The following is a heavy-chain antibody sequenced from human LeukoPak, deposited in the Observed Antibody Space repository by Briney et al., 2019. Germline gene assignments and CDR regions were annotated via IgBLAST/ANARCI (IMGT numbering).Heavy chain of an antibody. D-gene: IGHD2-2*01. V-gene: IGHV4-59*01. Sequence: SSETLSLTCTVSDGPISGYYWSWIRQPPGKGLEWIGNIIYSGSTNYNPSLKSRVTISVDTSKNQFSLKLSSVTAADTAEYYCARGGAGYADYWGQGTLVTVSS. CDR1: DGPISGYY. CDR2: IIYSGST. CDR3: ARGGAGYADY. J-gene: IGHJ4*02.